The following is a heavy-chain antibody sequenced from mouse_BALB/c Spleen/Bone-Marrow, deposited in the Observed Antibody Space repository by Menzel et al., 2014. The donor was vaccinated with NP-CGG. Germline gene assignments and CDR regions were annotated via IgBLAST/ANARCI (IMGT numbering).Heavy chain of an antibody. CDR3: ARGGFDY. V-gene: IGHV1S81*02. Sequence: VQLQQSGAELVKPGASVKLSCKASGYTFTSYWMHWVKQRPGQGLEWIGGINPSNGRTNYNEKFKSKATLTVDKSSSTAYMQLSSLTSEDSAVYYCARGGFDYWGQGTTLTVSS. CDR2: INPSNGRT. J-gene: IGHJ2*01. CDR1: GYTFTSYW.